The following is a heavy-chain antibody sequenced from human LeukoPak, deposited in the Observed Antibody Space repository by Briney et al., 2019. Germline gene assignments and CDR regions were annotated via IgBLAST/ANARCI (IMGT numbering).Heavy chain of an antibody. J-gene: IGHJ1*01. CDR1: GYTFTSYG. CDR2: ISAYNGNT. CDR3: ARAGSALGHYGGFLRH. Sequence: ASVKVSCKASGYTFTSYGISWVRQAPGQGLEWTGWISAYNGNTNYAQKLQGRVTMTTDTSTSTAYMELRSLRSDDTAVYYCARAGSALGHYGGFLRHWGQGTLVTVSS. D-gene: IGHD4-23*01. V-gene: IGHV1-18*01.